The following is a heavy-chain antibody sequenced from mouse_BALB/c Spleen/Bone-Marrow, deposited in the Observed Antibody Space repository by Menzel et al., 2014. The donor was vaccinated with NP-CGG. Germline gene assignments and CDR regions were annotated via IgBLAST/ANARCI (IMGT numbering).Heavy chain of an antibody. V-gene: IGHV1-18*01. J-gene: IGHJ3*01. CDR3: ARFGADGYPRFAY. D-gene: IGHD2-3*01. CDR2: INPYNGGT. Sequence: VQLKESGPELVKPGASMKISCKASGYSFTGYTMNWVKQSHGKDLEWIGLINPYNGGTSYNQKFKGKATLTVDKSSSTAYMELLSPTSEDSAVYYCARFGADGYPRFAYWGQGTLVTVSA. CDR1: GYSFTGYT.